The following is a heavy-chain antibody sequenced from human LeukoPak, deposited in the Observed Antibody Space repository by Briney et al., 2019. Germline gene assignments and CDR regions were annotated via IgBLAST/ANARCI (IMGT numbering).Heavy chain of an antibody. CDR3: TRAGRYCSGGSCYSFY. J-gene: IGHJ4*02. CDR2: IRSKAHGGTT. V-gene: IGHV3-49*03. CDR1: GFTFGDYA. D-gene: IGHD2-15*01. Sequence: SGGSLRLSCTASGFTFGDYAMSWFRQAPGGGLEWVGFIRSKAHGGTTEYAASVKGRFTISRDDSKSIAYLQMDSLKTEDTAVYYCTRAGRYCSGGSCYSFYWGQGTLVTVSS.